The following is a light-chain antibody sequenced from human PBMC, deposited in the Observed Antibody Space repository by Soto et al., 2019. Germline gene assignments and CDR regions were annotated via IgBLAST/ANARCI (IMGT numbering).Light chain of an antibody. CDR2: KAS. V-gene: IGKV1-5*03. CDR1: HSINNW. CDR3: QQYNSYPWT. Sequence: DIHITQSPSTRSSSVLYICPITCLASHSINNWLAWYQQKPGKAPKLLIYKASSLESGVPSRFSGSGSGTEFTLTISSLQPDDFATYYCQQYNSYPWTFGQGTKVDIK. J-gene: IGKJ1*01.